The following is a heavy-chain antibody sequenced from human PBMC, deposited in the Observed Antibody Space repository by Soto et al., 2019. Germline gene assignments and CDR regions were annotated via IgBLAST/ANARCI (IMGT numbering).Heavy chain of an antibody. Sequence: PSDPLSLTGTVSGGSISSSSYYWGWIRQPPGKGLEGIGSIYYSGSTDYNPSLKSRGTISVDTSKTQFSLKLSSVTAADTAVYYCERRVPAAYFDYWGLGTLVTVSS. CDR3: ERRVPAAYFDY. J-gene: IGHJ4*02. D-gene: IGHD2-2*01. V-gene: IGHV4-39*01. CDR2: IYYSGST. CDR1: GGSISSSSYY.